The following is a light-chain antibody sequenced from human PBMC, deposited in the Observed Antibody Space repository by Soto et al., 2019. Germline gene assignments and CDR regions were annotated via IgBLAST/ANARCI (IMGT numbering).Light chain of an antibody. CDR3: AAWDDSLDGYV. CDR2: RSN. CDR1: SSNIGSNT. V-gene: IGLV1-44*01. Sequence: QSALTQPPSASGTPGQRVSVSCSGSSSNIGSNTVHWYQQLPGTAPKLLMYRSNQRPSGVPDRFSGSKSGTSASLAISGLQSEDEADYYCAAWDDSLDGYVFGTGTKVTVL. J-gene: IGLJ1*01.